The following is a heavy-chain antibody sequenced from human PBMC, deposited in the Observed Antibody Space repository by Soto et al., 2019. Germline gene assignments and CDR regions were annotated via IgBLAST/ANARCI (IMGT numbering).Heavy chain of an antibody. Sequence: ASVKVSCKASGYTFTSYGISWVRQAPGQGLEWMGWISAYNGNTNYAQKLQGRVTMTTDTSTSTAYMELRSLRSDDTAVYYCARGDGPIYDYVWGSYRHHYYFDYWGQGTLVTVSS. CDR1: GYTFTSYG. J-gene: IGHJ4*02. CDR2: ISAYNGNT. V-gene: IGHV1-18*01. D-gene: IGHD3-16*02. CDR3: ARGDGPIYDYVWGSYRHHYYFDY.